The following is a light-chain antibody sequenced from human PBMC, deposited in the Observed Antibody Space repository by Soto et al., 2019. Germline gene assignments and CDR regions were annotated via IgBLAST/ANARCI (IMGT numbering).Light chain of an antibody. CDR1: QSISSD. CDR2: GAS. Sequence: ETVLTQSPAILSVSLGERATFSCRASQSISSDLAWYQQKPGQVPRLLIYGASTRATVIPARFSGSGSGTDFTLTIRCLQSEDFAVYHCQQYNIWPNSFGQGTKLEI. CDR3: QQYNIWPNS. J-gene: IGKJ2*01. V-gene: IGKV3-15*01.